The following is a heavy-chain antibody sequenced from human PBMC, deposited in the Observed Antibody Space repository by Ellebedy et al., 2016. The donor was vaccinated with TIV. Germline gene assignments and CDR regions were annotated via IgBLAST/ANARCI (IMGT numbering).Heavy chain of an antibody. CDR3: ARGRSGTSFPNSFDI. V-gene: IGHV1-69*04. Sequence: AASVKVSCKASGGTFSNQALSWVRQAPGQGLEWMGRIIPILNITNYAQTFQGRVTITADKSTTTVYLELNSLRSEDTAVFYCARGRSGTSFPNSFDIWGQGTLVTVSS. D-gene: IGHD1-26*01. CDR2: IIPILNIT. J-gene: IGHJ3*02. CDR1: GGTFSNQA.